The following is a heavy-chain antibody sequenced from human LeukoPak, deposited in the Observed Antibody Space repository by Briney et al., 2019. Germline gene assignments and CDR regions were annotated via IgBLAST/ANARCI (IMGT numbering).Heavy chain of an antibody. Sequence: PGGSLRHSCAASGFTFSSYEMNWVRQAPGKGLEWVSYISSSGSTIYYADSVKGRFTISRDNAKNSLYLEMNILRAEDTAVYYCARDLGYYDSSGYYRGAEYFQHWGQGTLVTVSS. J-gene: IGHJ1*01. CDR2: ISSSGSTI. V-gene: IGHV3-48*03. CDR3: ARDLGYYDSSGYYRGAEYFQH. CDR1: GFTFSSYE. D-gene: IGHD3-22*01.